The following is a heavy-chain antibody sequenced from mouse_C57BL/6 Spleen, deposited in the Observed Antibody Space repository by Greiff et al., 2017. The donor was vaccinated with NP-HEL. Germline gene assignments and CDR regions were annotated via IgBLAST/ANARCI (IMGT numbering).Heavy chain of an antibody. CDR1: GYTFTSYW. CDR2: IHPSDSDT. D-gene: IGHD2-4*01. V-gene: IGHV1-74*01. J-gene: IGHJ3*01. CDR3: ANIHYDYSAWFAY. Sequence: QVQLKQPGAELVKPGASVKVSCKASGYTFTSYWMHWVKQRPGQGLEWIGRIHPSDSDTNYNQKFKGKATLTVDKSSSTAYMQLSSLTSEDSAVYYCANIHYDYSAWFAYWGQGTLVTVSA.